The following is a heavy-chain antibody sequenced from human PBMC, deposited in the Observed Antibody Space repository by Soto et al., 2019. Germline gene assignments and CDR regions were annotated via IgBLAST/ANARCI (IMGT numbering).Heavy chain of an antibody. CDR3: ARRVSGIVVVPAAFFLGEGESNWFDP. D-gene: IGHD2-2*01. J-gene: IGHJ5*02. CDR1: GGSISSSSYY. CDR2: IYYSGST. V-gene: IGHV4-39*01. Sequence: QLQLQESGPGLVKPSETLSLTCTVSGGSISSSSYYWGWIRQPPGKGLEWIGGIYYSGSTYYNPSLKSRVTISVDTSKNQFSLKLSSVTAADTAVYYCARRVSGIVVVPAAFFLGEGESNWFDPWGQGTLVTVSS.